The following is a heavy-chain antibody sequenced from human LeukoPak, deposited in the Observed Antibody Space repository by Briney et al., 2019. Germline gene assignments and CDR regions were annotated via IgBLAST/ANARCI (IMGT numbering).Heavy chain of an antibody. CDR3: ARLYNWNDFDY. D-gene: IGHD1-1*01. CDR2: ISSSGSTM. J-gene: IGHJ4*02. V-gene: IGHV3-11*01. CDR1: GLTFRDYY. Sequence: PGGSLRLSCAASGLTFRDYYMSWTRQAPGKGLEWVSFISSSGSTMYYADSVKGRFTISGDNTKNSLYLQMSSLGAEDTAVYYCARLYNWNDFDYWGQGTLVTVSS.